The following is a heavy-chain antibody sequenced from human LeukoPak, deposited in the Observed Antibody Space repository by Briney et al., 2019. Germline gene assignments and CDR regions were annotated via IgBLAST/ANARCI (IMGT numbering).Heavy chain of an antibody. V-gene: IGHV4-39*07. Sequence: SETLSLTCTVSGGSISSSSYYWGWIRQPPGKGLEWIGSIYYSGSTYYNPSLKSRVTISVDTSKNQFSLKLSSVTAAGTAVYYCARVRRDGYNWERLRYFDYWGQGTLVTVSS. D-gene: IGHD5-24*01. CDR3: ARVRRDGYNWERLRYFDY. CDR2: IYYSGST. J-gene: IGHJ4*02. CDR1: GGSISSSSYY.